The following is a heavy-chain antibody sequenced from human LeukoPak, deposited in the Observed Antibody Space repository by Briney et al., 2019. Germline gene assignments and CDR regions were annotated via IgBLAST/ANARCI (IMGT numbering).Heavy chain of an antibody. CDR1: GGSISSSSYY. D-gene: IGHD3-3*01. Sequence: SETLSLTCAVSGGSISSSSYYWGWIRQPPGKGLEWIGSIFYSGSTYYNPSLKSRVTISVDTSKNQFSLRLSSVTAADTAVYYCARAYDFWSGYSLDYWGQGTLVTVSS. J-gene: IGHJ4*02. V-gene: IGHV4-39*01. CDR2: IFYSGST. CDR3: ARAYDFWSGYSLDY.